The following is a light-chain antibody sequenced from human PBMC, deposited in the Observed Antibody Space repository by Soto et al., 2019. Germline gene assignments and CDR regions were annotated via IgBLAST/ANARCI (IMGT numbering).Light chain of an antibody. CDR3: KKYNSAPFA. J-gene: IGKJ3*01. Sequence: DIQMTQSPSSLSASVGDRVTSTCRASQGISNYLAWYQKKPGKVSKLLIYAASTLQSGVPSRFSGSRSGTDFTLTISSLQHQDVATYYCKKYNSAPFAFVHGTKEDIK. CDR1: QGISNY. CDR2: AAS. V-gene: IGKV1-27*01.